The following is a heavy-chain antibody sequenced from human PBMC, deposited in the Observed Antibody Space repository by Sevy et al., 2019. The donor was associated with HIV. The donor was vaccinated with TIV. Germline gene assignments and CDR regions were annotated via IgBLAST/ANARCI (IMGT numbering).Heavy chain of an antibody. D-gene: IGHD6-25*01. CDR3: AKSMGGFDAFDI. J-gene: IGHJ3*02. CDR2: ISGSGVST. Sequence: GGSLRLSCAASGFTFSSYDMSWVRQAPGKGLEWVPVISGSGVSTYYADSVKGRFTISRDNSKNTLYLQRNSLRAEDTAVYYCAKSMGGFDAFDIWGQGKMVTVSS. CDR1: GFTFSSYD. V-gene: IGHV3-23*01.